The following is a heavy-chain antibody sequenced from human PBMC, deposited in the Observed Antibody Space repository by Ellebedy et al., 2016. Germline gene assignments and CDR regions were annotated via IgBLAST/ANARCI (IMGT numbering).Heavy chain of an antibody. D-gene: IGHD1-14*01. CDR2: IWYDGSNK. CDR1: GFTFSSYG. Sequence: GGSLRLXCAASGFTFSSYGMHWVRQAPGKGLEWVAVIWYDGSNKYYADSVKGRFTISRDNSKNTLYLQMNSLRAEDTAVYYCARVTEGFHHHENLLDYWGQGTLVTVSS. V-gene: IGHV3-33*01. CDR3: ARVTEGFHHHENLLDY. J-gene: IGHJ4*02.